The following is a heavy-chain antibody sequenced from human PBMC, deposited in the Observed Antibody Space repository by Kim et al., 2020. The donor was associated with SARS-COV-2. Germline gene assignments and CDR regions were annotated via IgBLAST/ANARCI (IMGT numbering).Heavy chain of an antibody. V-gene: IGHV2-5*02. CDR2: IFWDEDT. J-gene: IGHJ4*02. CDR3: ARRPPMLTTASNSFDS. CDR1: GFSLSTSGVG. Sequence: SGPTLVNPTQTLTLTCDFSGFSLSTSGVGVAWIRQPPGEALEWLGLIFWDEDTRYSPSLKSRLTITKDTSRNQVVLTLSNVDPVDSGTYFCARRPPMLTTASNSFDSWGQGSLVTVSS. D-gene: IGHD3-9*01.